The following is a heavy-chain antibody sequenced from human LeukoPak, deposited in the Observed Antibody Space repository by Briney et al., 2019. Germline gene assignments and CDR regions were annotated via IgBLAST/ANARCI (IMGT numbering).Heavy chain of an antibody. Sequence: PSETLSLTCTVSGGSISSYYWSWIRQPPGKGLEYIGYIYYSGSTNYNPSLKSRLTISVDTSKNQFSLKLSSVTAADTAVYYCAGRNVLLWFGEFRNWFDPWGQGTLVTVSS. D-gene: IGHD3-10*01. CDR2: IYYSGST. V-gene: IGHV4-59*08. CDR3: AGRNVLLWFGEFRNWFDP. CDR1: GGSISSYY. J-gene: IGHJ5*02.